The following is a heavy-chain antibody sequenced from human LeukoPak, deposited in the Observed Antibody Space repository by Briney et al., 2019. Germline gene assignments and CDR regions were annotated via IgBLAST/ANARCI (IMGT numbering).Heavy chain of an antibody. CDR2: IKQAGNEK. V-gene: IGHV3-7*01. Sequence: GGSLRLSCEASAFTFSDFWISWVRQTPGKGLEWVAYIKQAGNEKHYVDSVKGLFTISRDNAKNSLYLQMNSLRVEDTAVYYCAREGREMTGFDYWGQGTLVTVSP. CDR1: AFTFSDFW. CDR3: AREGREMTGFDY. J-gene: IGHJ4*02. D-gene: IGHD1-14*01.